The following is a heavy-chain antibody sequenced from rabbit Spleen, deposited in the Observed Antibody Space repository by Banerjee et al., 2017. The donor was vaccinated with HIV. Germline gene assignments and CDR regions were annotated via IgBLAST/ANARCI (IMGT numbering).Heavy chain of an antibody. V-gene: IGHV1S45*01. CDR1: GFSFGDRDV. D-gene: IGHD1-1*01. J-gene: IGHJ4*01. CDR2: INAATAKP. Sequence: QEQLGESGGGLVQPEGSLTLTCKASGFSFGDRDVMCWVRQAPGKGLEWIACINAATAKPVYATWAKGRFTISRTSSTTVTLRMTSLTAADTATYFCARDLVGVIGWNFYLWGPGTLVTFS. CDR3: ARDLVGVIGWNFYL.